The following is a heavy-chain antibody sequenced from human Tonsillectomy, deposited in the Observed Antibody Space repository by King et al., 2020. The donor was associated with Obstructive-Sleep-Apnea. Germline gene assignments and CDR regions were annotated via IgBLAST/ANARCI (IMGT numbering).Heavy chain of an antibody. D-gene: IGHD1-1*01. J-gene: IGHJ5*02. CDR1: GFTFSTYS. Sequence: VQLVESGGGLVQPGGSLRLSCAASGFTFSTYSMNWVRQAPGKGLEWISYISSSGSAIFHADSVKGRFTISRDNAKNSLYLQMNSLRAEDTAVYYCARKEETYTTWFDPWGQGTLVTVSS. CDR2: ISSSGSAI. V-gene: IGHV3-48*04. CDR3: ARKEETYTTWFDP.